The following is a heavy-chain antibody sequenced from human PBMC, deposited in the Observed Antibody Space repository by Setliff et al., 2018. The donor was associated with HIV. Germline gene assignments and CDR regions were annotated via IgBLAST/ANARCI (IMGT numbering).Heavy chain of an antibody. CDR3: ARVEGATATLTD. V-gene: IGHV1-46*01. CDR2: MYTSGGGA. J-gene: IGHJ4*02. CDR1: GYSFTTYY. Sequence: ASVKVSCKTSGYSFTTYYIHWMRQAPGQGLEWVGLMYTSGGGAKYAQKFQGRVTMTRDTSTRTVYMELSSLRSEDTAVYYCARVEGATATLTDWGQGTQVTVS. D-gene: IGHD1-26*01.